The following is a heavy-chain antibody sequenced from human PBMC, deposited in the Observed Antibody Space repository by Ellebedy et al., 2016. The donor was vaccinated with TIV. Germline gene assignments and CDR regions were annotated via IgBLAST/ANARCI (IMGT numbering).Heavy chain of an antibody. CDR1: GYTFTDYY. V-gene: IGHV1-2*02. CDR3: AKDFYGSGSYSNS. Sequence: AASVKVSCKASGYTFTDYYMHWVRQAPGQGLEWMGWINSNSGGTSYAQKFQCRVTMTRDTSISTAYMELSRLRSDDTAVYYCAKDFYGSGSYSNSWGQGTLVTVSS. D-gene: IGHD3-10*01. J-gene: IGHJ4*02. CDR2: INSNSGGT.